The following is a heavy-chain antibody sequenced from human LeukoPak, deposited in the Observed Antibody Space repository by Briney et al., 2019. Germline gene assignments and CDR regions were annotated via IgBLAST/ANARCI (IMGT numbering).Heavy chain of an antibody. J-gene: IGHJ4*02. CDR1: GYTFTSYY. CDR3: ATLYRFIAAAGY. D-gene: IGHD6-13*01. CDR2: MNPNSGNT. V-gene: IGHV1-8*02. Sequence: ASVKVSCKASGYTFTSYYMHWVRQAPGQGLEWMGWMNPNSGNTGYAQKFQGRVTMTRNTSISTAYMELSSLRSEDTAVYYCATLYRFIAAAGYWGQGTLVTVSS.